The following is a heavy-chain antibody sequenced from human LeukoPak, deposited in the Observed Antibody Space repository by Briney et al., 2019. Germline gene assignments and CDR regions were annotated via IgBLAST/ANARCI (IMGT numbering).Heavy chain of an antibody. J-gene: IGHJ4*02. V-gene: IGHV4-34*01. CDR1: GGSFSGYY. Sequence: KPSETLSLTCVVYGGSFSGYYWSWIRQPPGKGLEWIGEINHSGSTNYNPSLKSRVTISVDASKNRFSLELSSVTAADTAVYFCARLDYYYGSGSFHSHWGQGTLVTVSS. D-gene: IGHD3-10*01. CDR3: ARLDYYYGSGSFHSH. CDR2: INHSGST.